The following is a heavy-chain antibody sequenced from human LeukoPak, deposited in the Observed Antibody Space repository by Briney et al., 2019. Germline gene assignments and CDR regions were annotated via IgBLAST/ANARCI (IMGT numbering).Heavy chain of an antibody. CDR1: GGSFSSDGYN. J-gene: IGHJ3*02. Sequence: SSDTLSLTCTVSGGSFSSDGYNWSWIRPHPGKGLEWIGYIYYSGSTYYNLSLKSRVTISVDTSKNQFSLKLSSVTAADTAVYYCARESVIIAFDIWGQGTMVTVSS. CDR2: IYYSGST. V-gene: IGHV4-31*03. CDR3: ARESVIIAFDI. D-gene: IGHD3-3*01.